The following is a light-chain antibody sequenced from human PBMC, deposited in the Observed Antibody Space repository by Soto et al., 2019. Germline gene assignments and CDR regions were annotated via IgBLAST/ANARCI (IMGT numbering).Light chain of an antibody. CDR2: GAS. V-gene: IGKV3-20*01. J-gene: IGKJ4*01. Sequence: EIVLTQSPGTLSLSPGERATLSCRASQSVRSGYFAWYHQKPGQAPRLLIVGASSRATGIPDRFSGGGSGTDFTLAISRLEPEDFALYNCNKYGNSPLTFGGGTTVEIK. CDR3: NKYGNSPLT. CDR1: QSVRSGY.